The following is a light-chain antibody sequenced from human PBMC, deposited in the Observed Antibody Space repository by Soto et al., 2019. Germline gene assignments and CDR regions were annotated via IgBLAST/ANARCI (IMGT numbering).Light chain of an antibody. CDR3: CSYAGSYTYV. J-gene: IGLJ1*01. Sequence: QSVLTQPRSVPGSPGQSVTIFCTGTSSDVGGYDYVSWYQQHPGKAPKLMIYDVRERPSGVPDRVSGSKSGNTASLTISGLQAEDEADYYCCSYAGSYTYVFGTGTKSPS. CDR1: SSDVGGYDY. CDR2: DVR. V-gene: IGLV2-11*01.